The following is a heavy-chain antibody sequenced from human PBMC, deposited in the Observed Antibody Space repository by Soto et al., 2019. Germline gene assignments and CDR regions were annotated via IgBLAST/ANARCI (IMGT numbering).Heavy chain of an antibody. V-gene: IGHV3-30*03. CDR2: ISDDGHNQ. J-gene: IGHJ4*02. CDR3: AGIRLAPPRASDY. D-gene: IGHD3-3*02. Sequence: GWLGRACIASGCTFSLYGMHGVRQAPGKGLEWVTVISDDGHNQWYADSVRGRFTISRDNSKNTLYLQMNTLRPEDTAIYYCAGIRLAPPRASDYWGQGTPVTVYS. CDR1: GCTFSLYG.